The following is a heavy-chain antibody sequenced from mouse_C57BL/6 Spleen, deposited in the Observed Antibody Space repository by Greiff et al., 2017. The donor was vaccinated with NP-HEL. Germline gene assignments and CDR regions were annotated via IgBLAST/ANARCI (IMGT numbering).Heavy chain of an antibody. V-gene: IGHV5-6*02. Sequence: EVKLVESGGDLVKPGGSLKLSCAASGFTFSSYGMSWVRQTPDKRLEWVATISSGGSYTYYPDSVKGRFTISRDNAKNTLYLQMSSLKSEDTAMYYCARKFITTVVATRSFDYWGQGTTLTVSS. CDR3: ARKFITTVVATRSFDY. CDR2: ISSGGSYT. D-gene: IGHD1-1*01. J-gene: IGHJ2*01. CDR1: GFTFSSYG.